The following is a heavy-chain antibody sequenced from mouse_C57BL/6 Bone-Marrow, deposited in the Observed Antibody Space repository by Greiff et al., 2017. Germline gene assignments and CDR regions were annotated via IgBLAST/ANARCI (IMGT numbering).Heavy chain of an antibody. CDR1: GYSITSGYY. CDR3: ARDLPIYYDYAAWFAY. J-gene: IGHJ3*01. D-gene: IGHD2-4*01. CDR2: ISYDGSN. V-gene: IGHV3-6*01. Sequence: VQLVESGPGLVKPSQSLSLTCSVTGYSITSGYYWNWIRQFPGNKLEWMGYISYDGSNNYNPSLKNRISITRDTSKNQFFLKLNSVTTEDTATYYCARDLPIYYDYAAWFAYWGQGTLVTVSA.